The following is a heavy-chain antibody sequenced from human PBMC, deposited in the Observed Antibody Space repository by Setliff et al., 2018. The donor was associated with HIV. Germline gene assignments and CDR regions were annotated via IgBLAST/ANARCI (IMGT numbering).Heavy chain of an antibody. Sequence: PSETLSLTCAVYGGSSNDYYWNWIRQPPGKGLEWIGEIHHTGYINNHPPFKSRVTISLDTSRNQFSLKLRSVTAADTAAYYCARFEVTTVTTRDYWGQGTLVTVSS. D-gene: IGHD4-17*01. CDR1: GGSSNDYY. CDR3: ARFEVTTVTTRDY. CDR2: IHHTGYI. J-gene: IGHJ4*02. V-gene: IGHV4-34*01.